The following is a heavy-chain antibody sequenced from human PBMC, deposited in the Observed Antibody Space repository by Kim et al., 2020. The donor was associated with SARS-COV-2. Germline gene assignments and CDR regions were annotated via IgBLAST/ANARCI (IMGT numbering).Heavy chain of an antibody. D-gene: IGHD1-26*01. CDR2: YDPEDGET. CDR3: ATVSVLGQIVGATEAWYYYYGLDV. J-gene: IGHJ6*02. Sequence: ASVKVSCKVSGDTLTELSMHWVRHAPGKGLEWMGGYDPEDGETIHAQKFQGRVTMTEDTSTDTAYMELSSLRSEDTAVYYCATVSVLGQIVGATEAWYYYYGLDVWGQGTTVTVSS. V-gene: IGHV1-24*01. CDR1: GDTLTELS.